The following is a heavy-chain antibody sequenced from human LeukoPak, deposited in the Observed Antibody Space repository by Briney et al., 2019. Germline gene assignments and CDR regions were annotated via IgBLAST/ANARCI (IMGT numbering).Heavy chain of an antibody. CDR1: EGTFRDLA. D-gene: IGHD5-12*01. CDR2: IIPIVDIT. V-gene: IGHV1-69*17. CDR3: ARESLDSGYSGSDPDDAFDI. J-gene: IGHJ3*02. Sequence: SVKVSCKTSEGTFRDLAIGWLRQAPGQGLEYMGGIIPIVDITEYAHNFQGRVSMTADKSTGTAYMELLSLTYEDTAVYYCARESLDSGYSGSDPDDAFDIWGQGTMVTVSS.